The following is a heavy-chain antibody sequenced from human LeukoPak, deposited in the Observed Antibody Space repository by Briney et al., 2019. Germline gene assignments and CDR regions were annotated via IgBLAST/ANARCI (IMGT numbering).Heavy chain of an antibody. CDR1: GFTFSSYA. J-gene: IGHJ4*02. V-gene: IGHV3-23*01. Sequence: PGGSLRLSCAASGFTFSSYAMSWVRQAPGKGLEWVSAISGSGGSTYYADSVKGRFTTSRDNSKNTLYLQMNSLRAEDTAVYYCAKDMGYDYVWGSYRYIGDYWGQGTLVTVSS. D-gene: IGHD3-16*02. CDR3: AKDMGYDYVWGSYRYIGDY. CDR2: ISGSGGST.